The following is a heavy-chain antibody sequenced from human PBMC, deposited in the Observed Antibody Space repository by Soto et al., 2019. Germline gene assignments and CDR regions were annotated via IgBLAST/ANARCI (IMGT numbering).Heavy chain of an antibody. CDR3: ATWRYDY. V-gene: IGHV6-1*01. CDR2: TYYRSKWYN. J-gene: IGHJ4*02. Sequence: SQTLSLTCAISGDSVSSNSAAWNWIRHSPSRGLEWMGRTYYRSKWYNDYAVSLRGRITINQDTTKKPFSKQLNSAMPEDTAVYYCATWRYDYWGQGTLVTVSS. CDR1: GDSVSSNSAA.